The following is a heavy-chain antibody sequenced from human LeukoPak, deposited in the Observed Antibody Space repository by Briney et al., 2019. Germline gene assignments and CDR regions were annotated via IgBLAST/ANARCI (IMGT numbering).Heavy chain of an antibody. J-gene: IGHJ5*02. Sequence: WETLSLTCAVYGGSFSSYYWSWIRQPPGKGLEWNGQINHSGSTNYNPALKKRVTITVDNSKDQFSPKQRSVTAEDTAVYYCARITIFGVVGYWFDPWGQGTLVTVSS. V-gene: IGHV4-34*01. D-gene: IGHD3-3*01. CDR3: ARITIFGVVGYWFDP. CDR1: GGSFSSYY. CDR2: INHSGST.